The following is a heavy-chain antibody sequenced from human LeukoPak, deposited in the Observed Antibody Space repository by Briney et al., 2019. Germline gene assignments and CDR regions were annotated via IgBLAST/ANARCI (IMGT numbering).Heavy chain of an antibody. CDR1: GYTFTSYG. D-gene: IGHD6-19*01. CDR2: ISAYNGNT. CDR3: ARAPTLAVAGTGFDY. Sequence: GASVKFSCKASGYTFTSYGISWVRQAPGQGLEWMGWISAYNGNTNYAQKLQGRVTMTTDTSTSTAYMELRSLRSDDTAVYYCARAPTLAVAGTGFDYWGQGTLVTVSS. V-gene: IGHV1-18*04. J-gene: IGHJ4*02.